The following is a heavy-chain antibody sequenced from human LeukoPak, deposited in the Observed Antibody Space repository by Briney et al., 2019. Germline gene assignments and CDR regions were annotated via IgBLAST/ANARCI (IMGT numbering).Heavy chain of an antibody. CDR1: GGSISSGGYY. J-gene: IGHJ4*02. CDR2: IYHSGST. CDR3: ASRGGTPLDY. Sequence: PSETLPLTCTVSGGSISSGGYYWSWIRQPPGKGLEWIGYIYHSGSTYYNPSLKSRVTISVDRSKNQFSLKLSSVTAADTAVYYCASRGGTPLDYWGQGTLVTVSS. V-gene: IGHV4-30-2*01. D-gene: IGHD3-10*01.